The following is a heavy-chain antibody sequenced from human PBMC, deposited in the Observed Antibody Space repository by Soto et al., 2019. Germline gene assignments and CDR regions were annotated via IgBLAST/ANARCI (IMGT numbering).Heavy chain of an antibody. CDR2: ISYDGSNK. J-gene: IGHJ6*02. CDR3: AKDCDYGDYVAGIRTYGMDV. CDR1: GFTFSSYG. V-gene: IGHV3-30*18. D-gene: IGHD4-17*01. Sequence: GGSLRLSCAASGFTFSSYGLHWVRQAPGKGLEWVAVISYDGSNKYYADSVKGRFTISGDNSKNTLYLQMNSLRAEDTAVYYCAKDCDYGDYVAGIRTYGMDVWRQGTTVTVSS.